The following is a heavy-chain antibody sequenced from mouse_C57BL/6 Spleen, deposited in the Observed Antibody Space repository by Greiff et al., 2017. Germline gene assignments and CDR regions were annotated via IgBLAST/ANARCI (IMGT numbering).Heavy chain of an antibody. V-gene: IGHV1-49*01. CDR2: FTMYSDAT. CDR3: ASGNNPYYYAMDY. Sequence: SGAELVRPGSSVKLSCKDSYFAFMASAMHWVKQRPGHGLEWIGSFTMYSDATEYSENFKGKATLTANTSSSTAYMELSSLTSEDSAVYYCASGNNPYYYAMDYWGQGTSVTVSS. D-gene: IGHD1-1*01. CDR1: YFAFMASA. J-gene: IGHJ4*01.